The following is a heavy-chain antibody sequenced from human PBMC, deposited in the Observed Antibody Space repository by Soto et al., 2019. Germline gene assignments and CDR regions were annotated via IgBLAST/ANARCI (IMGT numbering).Heavy chain of an antibody. J-gene: IGHJ5*02. CDR2: INAGNGNT. D-gene: IGHD1-7*01. CDR1: GYTFTSYA. CDR3: ARLTSAYNWNYDWFDP. V-gene: IGHV1-3*01. Sequence: ASVKVSCKASGYTFTSYAMHWVRQAPGQRLEWMGWINAGNGNTKYSQKFQGRVTITRDTSASTAYMELSSLRSEDTAVYYCARLTSAYNWNYDWFDPWGQGTLVTVSS.